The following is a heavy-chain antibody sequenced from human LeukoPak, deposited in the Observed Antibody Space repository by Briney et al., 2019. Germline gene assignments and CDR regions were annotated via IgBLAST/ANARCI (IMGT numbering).Heavy chain of an antibody. D-gene: IGHD6-19*01. CDR1: GGSIINRSYY. CDR2: IYYSGST. V-gene: IGHV4-39*07. CDR3: ARGWYSSGWFQH. J-gene: IGHJ1*01. Sequence: SETLSLTCTVSGGSIINRSYYWGWIRQPPGKGLEWIGNIYYSGSTHYNPSLKSRVTISVDTSKNQFSLKLSSVTAADTAVYYCARGWYSSGWFQHWGQGTLVTVSS.